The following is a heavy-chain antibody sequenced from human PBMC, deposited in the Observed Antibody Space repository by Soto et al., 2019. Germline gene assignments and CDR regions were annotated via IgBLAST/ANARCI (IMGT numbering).Heavy chain of an antibody. Sequence: VGSLRLSCAASGFIFSDYSMSWVRQSPGKGLEGVANIKQDGGEEDYVDSVKGRLTISRDNAKNSLYLQMNSLRAEDTAVYYCARVYYESRGPTKYRAFDFWGQGTMVTVSS. CDR2: IKQDGGEE. CDR3: ARVYYESRGPTKYRAFDF. D-gene: IGHD3-22*01. V-gene: IGHV3-7*01. J-gene: IGHJ3*01. CDR1: GFIFSDYS.